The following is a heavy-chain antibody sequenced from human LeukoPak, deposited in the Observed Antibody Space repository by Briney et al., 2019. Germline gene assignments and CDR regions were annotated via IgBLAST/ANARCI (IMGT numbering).Heavy chain of an antibody. CDR3: ARGPPYCSGGSCYYGAFDI. J-gene: IGHJ3*02. V-gene: IGHV4-34*01. Sequence: PSGTLSLTCAVYGGSFSGDYCSWIRQPPGKGLERIGEINHSGSTNYNPSLKSRDTISVDTSKNQFSLKLSSVTAADTAVYYCARGPPYCSGGSCYYGAFDIWGQGTMVTVSS. CDR1: GGSFSGDY. D-gene: IGHD2-15*01. CDR2: INHSGST.